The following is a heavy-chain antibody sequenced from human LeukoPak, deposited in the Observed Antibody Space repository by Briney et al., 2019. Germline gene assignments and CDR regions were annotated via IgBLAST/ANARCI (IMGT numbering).Heavy chain of an antibody. CDR2: IYPSNSDT. J-gene: IGHJ4*02. Sequence: GESLKISCKGSGYSFTTYWIGWVRQMPGKGQEWMGIIYPSNSDTRYSPSFQGQVTISADKSISTACLQWSSLKASDTAMYYCARQGVGVTLDYWGQGTLVTVSS. CDR3: ARQGVGVTLDY. V-gene: IGHV5-51*01. D-gene: IGHD3-22*01. CDR1: GYSFTTYW.